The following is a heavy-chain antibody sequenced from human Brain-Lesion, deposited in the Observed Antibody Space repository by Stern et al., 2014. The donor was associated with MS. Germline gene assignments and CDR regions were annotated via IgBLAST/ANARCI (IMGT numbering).Heavy chain of an antibody. V-gene: IGHV3-30*18. D-gene: IGHD2/OR15-2a*01. CDR3: AKDRQYLXXXFDF. CDR2: ISYDGSK. Sequence: QVQLXXXGGGVVQPGRPLRLSCAASGFSFSSFGMHWVRQAPGKGLEWVALISYDGSKDYADSVKGRFAISRDNSKNTLYLQMNSLRAEDTAVYYCAKDRQYLXXXFDFWGQGSLVTVSS. J-gene: IGHJ4*02. CDR1: GFSFSSFG.